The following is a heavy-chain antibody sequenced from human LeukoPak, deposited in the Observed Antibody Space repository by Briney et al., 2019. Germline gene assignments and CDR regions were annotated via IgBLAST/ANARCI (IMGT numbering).Heavy chain of an antibody. D-gene: IGHD2-2*01. J-gene: IGHJ4*02. CDR3: ARVPAAMFNLDY. CDR1: GGSVSSGSYY. V-gene: IGHV4-61*01. Sequence: SETLSLTCTVSGGSVSSGSYYWSWIRQPPGKGLEWIGYIYYGGSTNYNPSLKSRVTISVDTSKNQFSLKLSSVTAADTAVYYCARVPAAMFNLDYWGQGTLVTVSS. CDR2: IYYGGST.